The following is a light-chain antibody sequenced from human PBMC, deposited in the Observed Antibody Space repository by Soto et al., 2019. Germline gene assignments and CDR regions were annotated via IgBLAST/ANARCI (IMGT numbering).Light chain of an antibody. CDR1: QNVSTY. CDR3: QQRTNWLT. CDR2: DAS. Sequence: EIVLTQSPATLSLSPGERDTLSCRASQNVSTYLAWYQQKPGQAPRLLIYDASNRATGIPARVSGSGYVTDFTLTSSSLEHEDFSVYYCQQRTNWLTFAPGTKVDIK. J-gene: IGKJ3*01. V-gene: IGKV3-11*01.